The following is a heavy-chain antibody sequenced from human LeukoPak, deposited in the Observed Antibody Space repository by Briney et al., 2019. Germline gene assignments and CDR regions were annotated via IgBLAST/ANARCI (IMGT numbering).Heavy chain of an antibody. CDR2: ISGSGYNT. D-gene: IGHD1-20*01. J-gene: IGHJ4*02. V-gene: IGHV3-23*01. CDR1: GFTFSSYA. Sequence: GGSLRLSCAASGFTFSSYAMSWVRQAPGKGLEWVSTISGSGYNTYYGDSVKGRFTISRDNSKNTLYLQVNSLRAEDTALYYCAKSVNGGNWYYFDYWGQGTLVTVSS. CDR3: AKSVNGGNWYYFDY.